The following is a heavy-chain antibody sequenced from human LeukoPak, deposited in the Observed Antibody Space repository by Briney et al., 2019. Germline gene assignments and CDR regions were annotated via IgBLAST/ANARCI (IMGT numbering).Heavy chain of an antibody. D-gene: IGHD3-10*01. Sequence: ASVKVSCKASGYTFTGYYMHLVRQAPGQGLEWMGWINPNSGGTNYAQKFQGRVTMTRDTSISTAYMELNRLRSDDTAVYYCARDRDYGSGIFDYWGQGNLVTVSS. CDR2: INPNSGGT. J-gene: IGHJ4*02. V-gene: IGHV1-2*02. CDR1: GYTFTGYY. CDR3: ARDRDYGSGIFDY.